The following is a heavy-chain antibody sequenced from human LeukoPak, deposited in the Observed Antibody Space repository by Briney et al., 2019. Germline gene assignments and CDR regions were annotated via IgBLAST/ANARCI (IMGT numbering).Heavy chain of an antibody. CDR3: ARGRWLQYET. D-gene: IGHD5-24*01. CDR2: INQSGST. Sequence: KTPETLSLTCGVYGESFSGDYWSWIRQPPGKGLEWIGEINQSGSTNYIPSLKSRVTISVDTSKNQFSLKLISVTAADTAVYYCARGRWLQYETWGQGTLVTVSS. J-gene: IGHJ5*02. CDR1: GESFSGDY. V-gene: IGHV4-34*01.